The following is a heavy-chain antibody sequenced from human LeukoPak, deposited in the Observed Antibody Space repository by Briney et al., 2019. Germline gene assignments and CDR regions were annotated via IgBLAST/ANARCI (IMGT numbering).Heavy chain of an antibody. CDR3: ARERTNGYTYGRPFDY. D-gene: IGHD5-18*01. CDR2: VSRSSSNI. CDR1: GFTFSSYD. Sequence: PGGSLRLSCAASGFTFSSYDMNWVRQAPGKGLEWVSYVSRSSSNIYIADSVKGRFTISRDNAKNSLYLQMNSLRDDDTAVYYCARERTNGYTYGRPFDYWGQGTLVTVSS. J-gene: IGHJ4*02. V-gene: IGHV3-48*02.